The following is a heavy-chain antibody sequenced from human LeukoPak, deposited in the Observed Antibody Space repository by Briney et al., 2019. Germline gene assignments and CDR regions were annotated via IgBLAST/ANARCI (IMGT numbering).Heavy chain of an antibody. D-gene: IGHD3-10*01. Sequence: GSLRLSCAASGFTFSDYYMSWIRQAPGKGLEWVSYISSSGSTIYYADSVKGRFTISRDNAKNSLYLQMNNLRPEDTAVYYCAVSKQQMVSYFDYWGQGTLATVSS. CDR3: AVSKQQMVSYFDY. CDR1: GFTFSDYY. CDR2: ISSSGSTI. J-gene: IGHJ4*02. V-gene: IGHV3-11*01.